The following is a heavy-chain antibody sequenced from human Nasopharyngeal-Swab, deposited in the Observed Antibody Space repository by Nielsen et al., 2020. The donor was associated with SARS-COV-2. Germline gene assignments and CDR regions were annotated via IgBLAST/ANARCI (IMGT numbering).Heavy chain of an antibody. J-gene: IGHJ4*02. CDR3: TPERLNYYDSSGPIFDY. CDR2: IKSKTDGGTT. Sequence: GESLKISCAASGFTFSNAWMSWVRQAPGTGLEWVGRIKSKTDGGTTDYAAPVKGRFPISRDDSKNTLYLQMNSLKTEDTAVYYCTPERLNYYDSSGPIFDYWGQGTLVTVSS. D-gene: IGHD3-22*01. CDR1: GFTFSNAW. V-gene: IGHV3-15*01.